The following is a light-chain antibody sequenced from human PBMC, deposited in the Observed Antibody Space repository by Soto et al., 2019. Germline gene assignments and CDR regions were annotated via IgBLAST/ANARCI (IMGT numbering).Light chain of an antibody. Sequence: EIVMTQSPATLSVSPGERATLSCRASQRVGSDLAWYQQRPGQAPRLVIFGASTRATGIPARFSGSGSGTEFTLTISSLQSEDLAVYYCQQYNSWSPYTFGQGTKLEMK. CDR2: GAS. CDR3: QQYNSWSPYT. CDR1: QRVGSD. J-gene: IGKJ2*01. V-gene: IGKV3-15*01.